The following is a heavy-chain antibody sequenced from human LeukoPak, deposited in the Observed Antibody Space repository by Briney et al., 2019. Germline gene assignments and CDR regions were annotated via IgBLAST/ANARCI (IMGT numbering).Heavy chain of an antibody. Sequence: GGSLRLSCVGSGFTFSSYAMSWVRQAPGKGLEWVSVISGSGTTTLYADSVKGRLTISRDNSKNTLYLQMSSLRVEDTAVYYCAKELVIVGATLFDYWGQGTLVTVSS. CDR3: AKELVIVGATLFDY. V-gene: IGHV3-23*01. D-gene: IGHD1-26*01. J-gene: IGHJ4*02. CDR1: GFTFSSYA. CDR2: ISGSGTTT.